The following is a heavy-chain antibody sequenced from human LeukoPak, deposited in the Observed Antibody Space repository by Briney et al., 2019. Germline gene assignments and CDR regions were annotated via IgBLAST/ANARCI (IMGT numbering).Heavy chain of an antibody. J-gene: IGHJ4*02. D-gene: IGHD1-26*01. Sequence: SETLSLTCTVSGYSISSGYYWGWIRQPPGKGLEWIGSIYHSGSTYYNPSLKSRVTISVDTSKNQFSLKLSSATAADTAVYYCARVVVGATFNYWGQGTLVTVSS. CDR3: ARVVVGATFNY. CDR2: IYHSGST. V-gene: IGHV4-38-2*02. CDR1: GYSISSGYY.